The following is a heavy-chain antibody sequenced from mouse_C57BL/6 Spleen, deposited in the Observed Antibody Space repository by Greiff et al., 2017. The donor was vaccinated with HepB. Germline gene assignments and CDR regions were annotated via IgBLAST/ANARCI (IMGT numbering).Heavy chain of an antibody. J-gene: IGHJ2*01. CDR2: IYPGSGNT. V-gene: IGHV1-76*01. Sequence: VQLVESGAELVRPGASVKLSCKASGYTFTDYYINWVKQRPGQGLEWIARIYPGSGNTYYNEKFKGKATLTAEKSSSTAYMQLSSLTSEDSAVYFCARENYYGSSPDYWGQGTTLTVSS. D-gene: IGHD1-1*01. CDR1: GYTFTDYY. CDR3: ARENYYGSSPDY.